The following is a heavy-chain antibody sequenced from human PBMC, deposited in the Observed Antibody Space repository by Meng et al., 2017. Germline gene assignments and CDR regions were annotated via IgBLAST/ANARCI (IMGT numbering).Heavy chain of an antibody. CDR1: GIPFRSYA. Sequence: EVQLVQYGGGLVQPGGSLRLSCAASGIPFRSYAMSWVRQAPGKGLQWVSAISASGGSTYYAESVRGRFTTSRDSSKNTLYLQMNSLRADDTAVYYCGVNWNFDYWGQGTLVNVSS. J-gene: IGHJ4*02. V-gene: IGHV3-23*04. CDR3: GVNWNFDY. D-gene: IGHD1-20*01. CDR2: ISASGGST.